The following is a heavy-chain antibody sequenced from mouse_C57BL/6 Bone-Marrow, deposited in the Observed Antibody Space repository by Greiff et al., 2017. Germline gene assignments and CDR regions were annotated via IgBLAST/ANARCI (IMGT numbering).Heavy chain of an antibody. V-gene: IGHV1-77*01. CDR1: GYTFTDYY. Sequence: VQRVESGAELVKPGASVKISCKAFGYTFTDYYINWVKPRPGQGLEWIGKIGPGSGSTYFNEKFKGKATLTADKSYSTASMQLSSLTSEDSAVYFCARTARAHDYWGQGTTLTVSS. CDR2: IGPGSGST. CDR3: ARTARAHDY. D-gene: IGHD3-1*01. J-gene: IGHJ2*01.